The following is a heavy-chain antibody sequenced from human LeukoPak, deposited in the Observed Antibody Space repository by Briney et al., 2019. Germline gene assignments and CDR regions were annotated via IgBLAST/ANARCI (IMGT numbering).Heavy chain of an antibody. CDR2: IYYSGST. CDR1: GGSISSGGYY. Sequence: SETLSLTCTVSGGSISSGGYYWSWIRQHPGKGLEWIGYIYYSGSTYYNPSLKSRVTISVDTSKNQFSLKLSSVTAADTAVYYCARGGGGPGSYYPVRYFDYWGQGTLATVSS. J-gene: IGHJ4*02. CDR3: ARGGGGPGSYYPVRYFDY. D-gene: IGHD3-10*01. V-gene: IGHV4-31*03.